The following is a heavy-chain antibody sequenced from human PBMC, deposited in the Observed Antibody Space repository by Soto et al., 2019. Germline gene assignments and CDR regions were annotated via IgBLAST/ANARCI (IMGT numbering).Heavy chain of an antibody. V-gene: IGHV1-46*01. CDR1: GDTFTSYY. CDR3: ALGYNWNYYFDY. J-gene: IGHJ4*02. CDR2: INPNGGST. Sequence: QVRLVQSGAEVKAPGASVKVSCKAPGDTFTSYYMHWVRQAPGHGLEWMGVINPNGGSTRFAQKFQGRVTITRDPSALTAYMELSGLRSEDTAVYYCALGYNWNYYFDYWGQGTLVTVSS. D-gene: IGHD1-7*01.